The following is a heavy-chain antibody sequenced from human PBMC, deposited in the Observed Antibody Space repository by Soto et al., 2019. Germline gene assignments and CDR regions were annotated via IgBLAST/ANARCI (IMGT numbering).Heavy chain of an antibody. CDR1: GGSFSGYY. Sequence: PSETLSLTCAVYGGSFSGYYWSWIRQPPGKGLEWIGEINHSGSTNYNPSLKSRVTISVDTSKNQFSLKLSSVTAADTAVYYCARGLGSSWLGTLYYYGMDVWGQGTTVTVSS. V-gene: IGHV4-34*01. J-gene: IGHJ6*02. CDR2: INHSGST. CDR3: ARGLGSSWLGTLYYYGMDV. D-gene: IGHD6-13*01.